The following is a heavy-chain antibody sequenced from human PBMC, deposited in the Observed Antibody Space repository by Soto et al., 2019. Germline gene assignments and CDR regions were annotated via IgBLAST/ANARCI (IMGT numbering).Heavy chain of an antibody. V-gene: IGHV5-10-1*01. CDR3: VTMRGAAAGPYGMDV. CDR2: IDPSDSYT. Sequence: PGESLKISCKGSGYSFTSYWISWVRQMPGKGLEWMGRIDPSDSYTNYSPSFQGHVTISADKSISTAYLQWSSLKASDTAMYYCVTMRGAAAGPYGMDVWGQGTTVTVSS. J-gene: IGHJ6*02. D-gene: IGHD6-13*01. CDR1: GYSFTSYW.